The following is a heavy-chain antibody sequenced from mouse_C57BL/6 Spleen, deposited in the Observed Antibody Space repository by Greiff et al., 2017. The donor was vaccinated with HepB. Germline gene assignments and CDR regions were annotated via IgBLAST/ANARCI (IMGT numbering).Heavy chain of an antibody. J-gene: IGHJ3*01. Sequence: QVQLQQPGAELVKPGASVKLSCKASGYTFTSYWMHWVKQRPGQGLEWIGMIHPNSGSTNYNEKFKSKATLTVDKSSSTAYMQLSSLTSEDSAVYYCARNYDYYDWFAYWGQGTLVTVSA. CDR2: IHPNSGST. D-gene: IGHD2-4*01. V-gene: IGHV1-64*01. CDR1: GYTFTSYW. CDR3: ARNYDYYDWFAY.